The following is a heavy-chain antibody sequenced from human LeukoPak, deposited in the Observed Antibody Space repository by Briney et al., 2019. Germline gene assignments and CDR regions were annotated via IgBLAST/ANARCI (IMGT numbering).Heavy chain of an antibody. V-gene: IGHV3-23*01. Sequence: GGSLRLSCAASGFTFSSYAMSWVRQAPGKGLEWVSAISGSGGSTYYADSVKGRFTISRDNSKNTLYLQMNSLRAEDTAVYYCAKWTTMIVVVPGGYFDYWGQGTLVTVSS. CDR1: GFTFSSYA. D-gene: IGHD3-22*01. CDR3: AKWTTMIVVVPGGYFDY. J-gene: IGHJ4*02. CDR2: ISGSGGST.